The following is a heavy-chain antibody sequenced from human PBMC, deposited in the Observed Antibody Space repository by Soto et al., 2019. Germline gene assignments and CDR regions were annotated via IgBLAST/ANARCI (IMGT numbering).Heavy chain of an antibody. CDR2: ISWNSGSI. D-gene: IGHD6-19*01. V-gene: IGHV3-9*01. Sequence: EVQLVASGGGLVQPGRSLRLSCAASGFTFDDYAMHWVRQAPGKGLEWVSGISWNSGSIGYADSVKGRFTISRDNANNLLYLQMNSLRAEDTALYYCAKVLKRAVGGTQYLFDYWGQGTLVTVSS. CDR3: AKVLKRAVGGTQYLFDY. CDR1: GFTFDDYA. J-gene: IGHJ4*02.